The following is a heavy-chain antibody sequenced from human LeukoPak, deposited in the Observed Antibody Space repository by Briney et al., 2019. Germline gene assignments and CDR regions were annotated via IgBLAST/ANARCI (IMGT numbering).Heavy chain of an antibody. CDR2: INPSGGST. Sequence: GASVKVSCKASGYTFTSYDINWVRQAPGQGLEWMGIINPSGGSTSYAQKFQGRVTMTRDTSTSTVYMELSSLRSEDTAVYYCASGGYSYQRGIDYWGQGTLVTVSS. V-gene: IGHV1-46*01. D-gene: IGHD5-18*01. CDR3: ASGGYSYQRGIDY. J-gene: IGHJ4*02. CDR1: GYTFTSYD.